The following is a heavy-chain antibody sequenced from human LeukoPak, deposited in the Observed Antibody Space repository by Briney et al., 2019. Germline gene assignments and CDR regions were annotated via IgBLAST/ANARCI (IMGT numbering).Heavy chain of an antibody. V-gene: IGHV3-48*03. J-gene: IGHJ4*02. D-gene: IGHD4-23*01. CDR1: GFTFSSYE. CDR3: ARDSVVNLDY. CDR2: ISSSGSTI. Sequence: GGSLRLSCAACGFTFSSYEMNWVRQAPGKGLEWVSYISSSGSTIYYADSVKGRFTISRDNAKNSLYLQMNSLRAEDTAVYYCARDSVVNLDYWGQGTLVTVSS.